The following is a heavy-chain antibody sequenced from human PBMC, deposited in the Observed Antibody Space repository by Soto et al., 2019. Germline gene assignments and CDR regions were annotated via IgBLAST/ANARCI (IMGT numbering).Heavy chain of an antibody. J-gene: IGHJ4*02. CDR2: ISADGSDK. CDR3: AKGTAVARQHFAN. D-gene: IGHD6-19*01. Sequence: QVQLVESGGGGAQPERSLRLSCATSGFTFSDFGMHWVRPGPGKGLEWVAAISADGSDKYYPASVKGRFTISRDNTKNALYLQMNSLRTEDTAIYYCAKGTAVARQHFANWGQGTLVTVSS. V-gene: IGHV3-30*18. CDR1: GFTFSDFG.